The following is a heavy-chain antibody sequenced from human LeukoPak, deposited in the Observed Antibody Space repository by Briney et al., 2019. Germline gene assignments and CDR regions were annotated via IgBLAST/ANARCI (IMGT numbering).Heavy chain of an antibody. Sequence: ASETLSLTCAVYGGSFSGYYWSWIRQPPGKGLEWIGEINHSGSTNYNPSLKSRVTISVDTSKNQFSLKVRSVTAADTAVYYCARVRAAAVPYYFDYWGQGTLVTVSS. CDR3: ARVRAAAVPYYFDY. J-gene: IGHJ4*02. D-gene: IGHD6-13*01. CDR1: GGSFSGYY. CDR2: INHSGST. V-gene: IGHV4-34*01.